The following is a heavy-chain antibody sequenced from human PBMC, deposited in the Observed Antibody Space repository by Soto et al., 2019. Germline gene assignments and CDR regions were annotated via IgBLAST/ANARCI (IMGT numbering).Heavy chain of an antibody. V-gene: IGHV4-61*01. D-gene: IGHD5-12*01. CDR3: ARAGWERTRKGGYETYYFDY. CDR1: GGSVSSGSYY. CDR2: IYYSGST. Sequence: SSETLSLTCTVSGGSVSSGSYYWSWIRQPPGKGLEWIGYIYYSGSTNYNPSLKSRVTISVDTSKNQFSLKLSSVTAADTAVYYCARAGWERTRKGGYETYYFDYWGQGTLVTVSS. J-gene: IGHJ4*02.